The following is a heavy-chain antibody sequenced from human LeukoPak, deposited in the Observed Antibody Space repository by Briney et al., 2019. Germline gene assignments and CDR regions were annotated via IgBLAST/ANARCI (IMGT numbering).Heavy chain of an antibody. Sequence: ASVKVSCKASGYTFTNFYIHWVRQAPGQGLEWMGRINPNTGGTNFARKFQDRVTVTRDTSISTAYLELSSLTSGDTAVYHCVTSFDYSDFYWGQGTLVTVSS. CDR3: VTSFDYSDFY. CDR2: INPNTGGT. V-gene: IGHV1-2*06. CDR1: GYTFTNFY. D-gene: IGHD4-11*01. J-gene: IGHJ4*02.